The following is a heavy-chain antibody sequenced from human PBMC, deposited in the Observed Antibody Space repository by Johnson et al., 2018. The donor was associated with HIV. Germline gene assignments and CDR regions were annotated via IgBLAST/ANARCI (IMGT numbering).Heavy chain of an antibody. CDR1: GFTFDDYA. V-gene: IGHV3-9*01. Sequence: VQLVESGGGLVQPGRSLRLSCSASGFTFDDYAMHWVRQAPGKGLEWVSGISWNSGSIGYADFVKGRFSISRDTSKNTVYLQMNSLRVEDTALYYCASVRRGALDIWGQGTMVTVSS. CDR3: ASVRRGALDI. D-gene: IGHD3-10*02. J-gene: IGHJ3*02. CDR2: ISWNSGSI.